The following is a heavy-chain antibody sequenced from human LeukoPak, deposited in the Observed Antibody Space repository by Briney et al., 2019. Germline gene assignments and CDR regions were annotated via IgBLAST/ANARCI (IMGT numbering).Heavy chain of an antibody. CDR2: TCSGGNS. V-gene: IGHV4-39*01. Sequence: SETLSLSCTVSGGSISISPYCCDWIRQPPGKGLEWIGTTCSGGNSYYNLSLKSRVTISVDTSENQCSLNLRSVTAADTAVYYCARHRGPYSSGSYFFDYWGQGTLVTVSS. J-gene: IGHJ4*02. D-gene: IGHD6-19*01. CDR1: GGSISISPYC. CDR3: ARHRGPYSSGSYFFDY.